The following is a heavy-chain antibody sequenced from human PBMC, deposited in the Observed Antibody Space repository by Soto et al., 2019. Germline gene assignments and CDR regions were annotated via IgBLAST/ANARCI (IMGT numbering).Heavy chain of an antibody. CDR2: IYSGGST. Sequence: EVQLVESGGGLVQPGGSLRLSCAASGFTVSSNYMSWFRQATGKGLEWVPVIYSGGSTYYADSVKGRFTISRDNSKNTLYLQMNSLRAEDTAVYYCARDRQRPYCSGGSCYLDYWGQGTLVTVSS. V-gene: IGHV3-66*01. CDR1: GFTVSSNY. CDR3: ARDRQRPYCSGGSCYLDY. J-gene: IGHJ4*02. D-gene: IGHD2-15*01.